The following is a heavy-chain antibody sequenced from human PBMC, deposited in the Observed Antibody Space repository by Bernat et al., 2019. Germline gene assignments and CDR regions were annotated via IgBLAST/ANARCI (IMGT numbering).Heavy chain of an antibody. J-gene: IGHJ2*01. CDR1: GFIFTSNG. Sequence: QGELVQSGTEMKKLGASVRVSCKAPGFIFTSNGFAWVRQAPGQGLEWMGRVSAYNGDTQYAQKFQGRVLMTTDSSTTTAYMELKNLGSDDTAVYFCATTSVSLYWYFDLWGRGTLVTVSS. CDR2: VSAYNGDT. CDR3: ATTSVSLYWYFDL. V-gene: IGHV1-18*01.